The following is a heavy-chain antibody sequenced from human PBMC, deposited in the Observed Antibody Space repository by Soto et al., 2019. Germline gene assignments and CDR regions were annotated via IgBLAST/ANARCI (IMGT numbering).Heavy chain of an antibody. CDR1: GFTFSGHA. V-gene: IGHV3-64D*06. CDR2: ISGDGTST. CDR3: VRVPAADLLFYYGMDV. Sequence: GGSLRLSCAASGFTFSGHALYWVRQAPGRGLEYVTAISGDGTSTNYADAVRGRFTISRDNSKSTLYLQMSSLRAEDRAVYYCVRVPAADLLFYYGMDVWGQGTTVTVSS. D-gene: IGHD3-10*01. J-gene: IGHJ6*02.